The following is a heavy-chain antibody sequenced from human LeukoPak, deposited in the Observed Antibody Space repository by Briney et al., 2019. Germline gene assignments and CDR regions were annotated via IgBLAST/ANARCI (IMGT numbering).Heavy chain of an antibody. CDR3: ARDPEHYYDSSDNFDC. D-gene: IGHD3-22*01. J-gene: IGHJ4*02. CDR1: GYTFTGYY. V-gene: IGHV1-2*02. Sequence: ASVKVSCKASGYTFTGYYMHWVRQAPGQGLEWMGWINPNSGGTNYAQKFQGRVTMTRDTSISTAYMELSRLRSDDTAVYYCARDPEHYYDSSDNFDCWGQGTLVTVSS. CDR2: INPNSGGT.